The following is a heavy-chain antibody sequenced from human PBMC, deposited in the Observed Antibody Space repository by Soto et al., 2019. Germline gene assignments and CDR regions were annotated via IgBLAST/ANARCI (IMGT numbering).Heavy chain of an antibody. D-gene: IGHD2-2*01. V-gene: IGHV3-64D*06. CDR2: ISSNGGST. J-gene: IGHJ4*02. Sequence: VGGPRLSCSASGFTFSIYAMHWVRQAPGKGLEYVSTISSNGGSTYYADSVKGRFTISRDNSKNTLYLQMSSLRPEDTAVYYCVKAYCSSTSCYGDYFDYWGQGTLVTVSS. CDR1: GFTFSIYA. CDR3: VKAYCSSTSCYGDYFDY.